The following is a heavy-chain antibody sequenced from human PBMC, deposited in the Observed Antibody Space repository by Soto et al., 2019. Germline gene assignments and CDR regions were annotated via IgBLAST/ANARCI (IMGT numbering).Heavy chain of an antibody. CDR3: ARDPIVLVPAAIPNGMDV. D-gene: IGHD2-2*01. CDR1: GFTFSSYW. Sequence: GGSLRLSCAASGFTFSSYWMHWVRQAPGKGLVWVSSINSEGDNTDYADSVKGRFIMSRDNAKNTLYLQMNSLRAEDTAVYYCARDPIVLVPAAIPNGMDVWGQGTTVTVSS. J-gene: IGHJ6*02. V-gene: IGHV3-74*01. CDR2: INSEGDNT.